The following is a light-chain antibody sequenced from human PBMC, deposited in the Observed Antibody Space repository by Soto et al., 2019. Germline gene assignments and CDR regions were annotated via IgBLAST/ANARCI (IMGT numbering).Light chain of an antibody. V-gene: IGKV3-11*01. CDR3: QQRSNWPVT. J-gene: IGKJ1*01. CDR2: DAS. Sequence: EIVLTQSPGTLSLSPGERATLSCRASQSVSSYLAWSQQKPGQAPRLLIYDASTRATGISARFSGSGSGTDFTLTISSLEPEDFAIYYFQQRSNWPVTFGQGTKVEVK. CDR1: QSVSSY.